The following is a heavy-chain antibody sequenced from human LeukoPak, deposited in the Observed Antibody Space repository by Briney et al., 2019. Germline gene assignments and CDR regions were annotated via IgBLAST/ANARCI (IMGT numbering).Heavy chain of an antibody. V-gene: IGHV3-21*01. D-gene: IGHD6-19*01. Sequence: GGSLRLSCAASAFTFSSYSMNWVRQAPGKGLEWVSSISSSSSYIYYADSVKGRFTISRDNAKNSLYLQMNSLRAEDTAVYYCARYSSGWRSPFDYWGQGTLVTGSS. CDR3: ARYSSGWRSPFDY. CDR2: ISSSSSYI. CDR1: AFTFSSYS. J-gene: IGHJ4*02.